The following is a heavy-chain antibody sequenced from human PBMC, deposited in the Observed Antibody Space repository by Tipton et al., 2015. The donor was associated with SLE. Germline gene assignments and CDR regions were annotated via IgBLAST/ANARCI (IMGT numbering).Heavy chain of an antibody. J-gene: IGHJ5*02. CDR1: GGSISSYY. V-gene: IGHV4-59*01. D-gene: IGHD3-3*01. Sequence: TLSLTCTVSGGSISSYYWSWIRQPPGKGLEWIGYIYYSGSTNYNPSLKSRVTVSVDTSKNQFSLKLSSVTAADTAVYYCARDRGYDFWSGYPRGWFDPWGQGTLVTVSS. CDR2: IYYSGST. CDR3: ARDRGYDFWSGYPRGWFDP.